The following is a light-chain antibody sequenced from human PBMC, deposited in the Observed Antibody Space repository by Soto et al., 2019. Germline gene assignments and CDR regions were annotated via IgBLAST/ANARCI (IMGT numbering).Light chain of an antibody. CDR2: EVS. V-gene: IGLV2-14*01. CDR1: SSDVGGYNY. J-gene: IGLJ1*01. CDR3: SSYTTSSTLGYV. Sequence: QSALTQPASVSGSPGQSITISCTGTSSDVGGYNYVSWYQHHPGKAPTLMIYEVSNRFSGVSNRFSGSKSGNTASLTISGLQAEDEADCYCSSYTTSSTLGYVFGTGTKLTVL.